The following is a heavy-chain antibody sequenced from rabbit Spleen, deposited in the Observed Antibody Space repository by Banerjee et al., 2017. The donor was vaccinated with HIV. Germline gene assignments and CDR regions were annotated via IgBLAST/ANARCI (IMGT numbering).Heavy chain of an antibody. D-gene: IGHD4-1*01. J-gene: IGHJ4*01. CDR3: ARSGYVGWGGDGDLTGNKL. CDR2: IYTGNGKT. CDR1: GYSFSSSYE. V-gene: IGHV1S45*01. Sequence: QEQLAESGGGLVKPGASLTLTRTASGYSFSSSYELCFVRQAPRKGLEWIGCIYTGNGKTYYASWAKGRFTISKTSSTTVTLQMTSLTATDTATYFCARSGYVGWGGDGDLTGNKLWGPGTLVTVS.